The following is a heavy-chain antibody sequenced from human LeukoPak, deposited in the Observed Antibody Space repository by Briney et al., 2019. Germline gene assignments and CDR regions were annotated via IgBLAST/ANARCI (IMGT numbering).Heavy chain of an antibody. D-gene: IGHD6-6*01. CDR2: IKQDGSEK. CDR3: ARDISSSYYYYMDV. J-gene: IGHJ6*03. CDR1: GFSFSSYW. V-gene: IGHV3-7*01. Sequence: PGGSLRLSCAASGFSFSSYWMSWVRQAPGKGLEWVANIKQDGSEKYYVDSVKGRFTISRDNAQNSLYLQMNSLRAEDTAVYYCARDISSSYYYYMDVWGKGTTVTVSS.